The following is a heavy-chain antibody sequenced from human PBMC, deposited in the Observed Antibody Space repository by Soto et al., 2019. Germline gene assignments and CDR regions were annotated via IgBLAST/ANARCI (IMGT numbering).Heavy chain of an antibody. J-gene: IGHJ5*02. CDR3: ARHLRPRAPPYPYNWFDP. CDR1: GGSFSGYY. CDR2: INHSGST. V-gene: IGHV4-34*01. Sequence: SETLSLTCAVYGGSFSGYYWSWIRQPPGKGLEWIGEINHSGSTNYNPSLKSRVTISVDTSKNQFSLKLSSVTAADTAVYYCARHLRPRAPPYPYNWFDPWGQGTLVTVSS.